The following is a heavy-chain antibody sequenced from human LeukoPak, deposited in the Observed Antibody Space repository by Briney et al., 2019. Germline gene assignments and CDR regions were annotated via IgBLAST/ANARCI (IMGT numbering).Heavy chain of an antibody. CDR1: GFIFNTYS. J-gene: IGHJ4*02. CDR3: ARDLGLYDYGGNIDF. Sequence: GGSLRLSCSASGFIFNTYSMNWVRQAPGKGLEWVSYVSSSSRTIYYADSVKGRFTISRDNAKNSLYLQMNSLRAEDTAVYYCARDLGLYDYGGNIDFWGQGTLVTVSS. CDR2: VSSSSRTI. V-gene: IGHV3-48*04. D-gene: IGHD4-23*01.